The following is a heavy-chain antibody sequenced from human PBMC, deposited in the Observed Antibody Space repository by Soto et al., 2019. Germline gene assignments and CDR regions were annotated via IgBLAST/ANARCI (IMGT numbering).Heavy chain of an antibody. J-gene: IGHJ3*02. V-gene: IGHV4-34*01. CDR2: INHSGST. Sequence: QVQLQQWGAGLLKPSETLSLTCAVYGGSFSGYYWSWIRQPPGKGLEWIGEINHSGSTYYNPSLKSRVTISVDTSKNQFSLKLSSVTAADTAVYYCARGDCSGGSCYSRDDAIDIWGQGTMVTVSS. D-gene: IGHD2-15*01. CDR1: GGSFSGYY. CDR3: ARGDCSGGSCYSRDDAIDI.